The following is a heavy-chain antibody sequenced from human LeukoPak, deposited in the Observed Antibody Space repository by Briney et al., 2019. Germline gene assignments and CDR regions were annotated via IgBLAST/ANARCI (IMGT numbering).Heavy chain of an antibody. CDR2: ISGNAIYI. D-gene: IGHD3/OR15-3a*01. Sequence: PGGSLRLSCAASGFTFSSYWMSWVRQAPGKGLEWVSSISGNAIYIDYADSVKGRFTISRDNAKNSLYLQLNSLRAEDTAVYYCAREGGLIIPFDYWGQGTLVTVSS. CDR3: AREGGLIIPFDY. CDR1: GFTFSSYW. J-gene: IGHJ4*02. V-gene: IGHV3-21*01.